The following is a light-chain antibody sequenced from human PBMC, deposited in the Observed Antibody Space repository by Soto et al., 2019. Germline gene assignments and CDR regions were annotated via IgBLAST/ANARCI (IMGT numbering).Light chain of an antibody. CDR2: EVS. CDR1: SSDVGGYNY. J-gene: IGLJ3*02. Sequence: QSVLTQPASVSGSPGQSITISCTGTSSDVGGYNYVSWYQQHPGKAPKLMIYEVSNRPSWVSNRFSGSKSGNTASLTISGLQAEDEADYYCSSYTSSRVFGGGTKLTVL. CDR3: SSYTSSRV. V-gene: IGLV2-14*01.